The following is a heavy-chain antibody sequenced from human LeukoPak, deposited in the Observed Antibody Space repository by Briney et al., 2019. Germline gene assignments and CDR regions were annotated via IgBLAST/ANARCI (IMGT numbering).Heavy chain of an antibody. CDR2: INPDSGGS. D-gene: IGHD3-16*01. CDR1: GYTFSAFY. V-gene: IGHV1-2*02. Sequence: ASVKVSCKTSGYTFSAFYMHWVRQAPGQGPEWMGWINPDSGGSEYGQKFQGRVTFTSDTSSTTIYMEVRSLKSDDTAVYYCARETSQKGAHYMDVWGKGTTVTISS. J-gene: IGHJ6*03. CDR3: ARETSQKGAHYMDV.